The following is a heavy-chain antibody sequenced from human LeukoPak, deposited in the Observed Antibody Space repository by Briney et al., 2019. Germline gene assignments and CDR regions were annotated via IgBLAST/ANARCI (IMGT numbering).Heavy chain of an antibody. CDR1: GFIFSTYG. Sequence: GGSLRLSCAASGFIFSTYGMSWVRQAPGKGLEWVSAIGGSGGNTYYADSVQGRFTISRDNSKNTLYLRMNSLRAEDTAVYYCAKRQPYYFDDWGQGTLVTVSS. CDR3: AKRQPYYFDD. V-gene: IGHV3-23*01. CDR2: IGGSGGNT. J-gene: IGHJ4*02. D-gene: IGHD6-13*01.